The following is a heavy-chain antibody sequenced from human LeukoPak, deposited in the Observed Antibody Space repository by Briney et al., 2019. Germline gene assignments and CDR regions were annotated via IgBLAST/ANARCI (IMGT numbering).Heavy chain of an antibody. D-gene: IGHD3-16*01. CDR1: GGSISPTTYY. J-gene: IGHJ3*02. CDR2: IYSSGYT. V-gene: IGHV4-39*07. Sequence: SETLSLTCTVSGGSISPTTYYWGWIRQPPGKRLEWIGSIYSSGYTYYNPSVQSRVTISIDTSKTQFSLKLTSVTAADTADYYCVRGVTFGVYDIWGQGTVVTVSS. CDR3: VRGVTFGVYDI.